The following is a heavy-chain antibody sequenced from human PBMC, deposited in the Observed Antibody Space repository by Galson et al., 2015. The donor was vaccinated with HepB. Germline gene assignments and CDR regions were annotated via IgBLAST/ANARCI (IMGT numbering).Heavy chain of an antibody. V-gene: IGHV3-30*02. CDR3: ARVVVVTANYYYYGIDV. D-gene: IGHD2-21*02. CDR1: GFTFSSYG. CDR2: IRYDGSNK. J-gene: IGHJ6*02. Sequence: SLRLSCAASGFTFSSYGMHWVRQAPGKGLEWVAFIRYDGSNKYYADSVKGRFTISRDNSKNTLYLQMNSLRAEDTAVYYCARVVVVTANYYYYGIDVWGQGTTVTVSS.